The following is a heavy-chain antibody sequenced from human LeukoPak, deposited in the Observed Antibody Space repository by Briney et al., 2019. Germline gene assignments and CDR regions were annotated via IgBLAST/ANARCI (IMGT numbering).Heavy chain of an antibody. D-gene: IGHD2-2*01. CDR1: GFTFTTYA. J-gene: IGHJ4*02. Sequence: PGGSLRLSCAASGFTFTTYAMSWVRQAPGKGLEWVSAISGSATTTYYADSVKGRFTISRDNSENTLYLQMNSLRAEDTAVYYRAKEAMYCRTDTRCHLHWGQGTLVTVSS. CDR2: ISGSATTT. V-gene: IGHV3-23*01. CDR3: AKEAMYCRTDTRCHLH.